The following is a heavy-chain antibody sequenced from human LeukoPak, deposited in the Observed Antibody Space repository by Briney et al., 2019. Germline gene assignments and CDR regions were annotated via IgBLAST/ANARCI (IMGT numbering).Heavy chain of an antibody. J-gene: IGHJ4*02. CDR3: AKPGDYDYVWGSYTNDY. Sequence: GGSLRLSCAASGFTFSNYAMNWVRQAPGKGLEWVSGISGSGGSTYYADSVKGRFTISRDNSKNTLYLQMNSLRAEDTAVYYCAKPGDYDYVWGSYTNDYWGQGTLVTVSS. V-gene: IGHV3-23*01. D-gene: IGHD3-16*01. CDR2: ISGSGGST. CDR1: GFTFSNYA.